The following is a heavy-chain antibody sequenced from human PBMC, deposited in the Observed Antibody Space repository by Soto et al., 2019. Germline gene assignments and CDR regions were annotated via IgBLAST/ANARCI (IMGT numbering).Heavy chain of an antibody. Sequence: SETLSLTCAVSGGSISSSYWWSWVRQPPGRGLEWIAEIYHFGSTNYNPSLKSRVTISVDKSKNQFSLKLSSVTAADTAVYYCARLAVAGTHYYYGMDVWGQGTTVTVSS. J-gene: IGHJ6*02. CDR1: GGSISSSYW. CDR3: ARLAVAGTHYYYGMDV. CDR2: IYHFGST. V-gene: IGHV4-4*02. D-gene: IGHD6-19*01.